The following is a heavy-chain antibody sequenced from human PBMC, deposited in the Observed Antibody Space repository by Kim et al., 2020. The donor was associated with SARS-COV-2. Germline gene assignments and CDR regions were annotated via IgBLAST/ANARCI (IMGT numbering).Heavy chain of an antibody. D-gene: IGHD2-15*01. J-gene: IGHJ4*02. Sequence: KFQGRVTITADNSTSTAYMELGSLRSEDTAVYYCARAPLVVVAATSYFDYWGQGTLVTVSS. CDR3: ARAPLVVVAATSYFDY. V-gene: IGHV1-69*02.